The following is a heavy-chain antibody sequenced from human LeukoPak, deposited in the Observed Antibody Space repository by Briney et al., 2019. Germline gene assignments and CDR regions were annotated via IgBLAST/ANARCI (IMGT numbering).Heavy chain of an antibody. CDR2: ISYDGSNK. D-gene: IGHD3-9*01. Sequence: GGSLRLSCAASGFTFSSYGMHWVRQAPGRGLEWVAVISYDGSNKYYADSVKGRFTISRDNSKNTLYLQMNSLRAEDTAVYYCAKGYDILTGQNWFDPWGQGTLVTVSS. CDR1: GFTFSSYG. CDR3: AKGYDILTGQNWFDP. J-gene: IGHJ5*02. V-gene: IGHV3-30*18.